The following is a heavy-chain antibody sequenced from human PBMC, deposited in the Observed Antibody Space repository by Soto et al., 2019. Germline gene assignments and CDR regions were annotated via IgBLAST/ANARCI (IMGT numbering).Heavy chain of an antibody. Sequence: QVQLVESGGGVVQPGRSLRLSCAASGFTFSSYGMHWVRQAPGKGLEWVAVISYDGSNKYYADSVKGRFTISRDNSKNTLCLQMNSLRAEDTAVYYCAKDHKATVTSYYYYGMDVWGQGTTVTVSS. CDR1: GFTFSSYG. V-gene: IGHV3-30*18. D-gene: IGHD4-17*01. CDR3: AKDHKATVTSYYYYGMDV. CDR2: ISYDGSNK. J-gene: IGHJ6*02.